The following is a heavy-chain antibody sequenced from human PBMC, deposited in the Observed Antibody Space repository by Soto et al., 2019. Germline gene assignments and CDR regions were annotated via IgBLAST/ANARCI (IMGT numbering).Heavy chain of an antibody. Sequence: QLQLQESGPGLVKPSETLSLTCTVSGGSISSSSYFWGWIRQPPGKGLEWIGSLYYTGTTYYNPSLKSRVTISVDTSKNQFSLKLSSVTAADTAVYFCARIPAAAYYGMDVWGQGTTVTVSS. CDR1: GGSISSSSYF. CDR2: LYYTGTT. CDR3: ARIPAAAYYGMDV. D-gene: IGHD6-13*01. V-gene: IGHV4-39*01. J-gene: IGHJ6*02.